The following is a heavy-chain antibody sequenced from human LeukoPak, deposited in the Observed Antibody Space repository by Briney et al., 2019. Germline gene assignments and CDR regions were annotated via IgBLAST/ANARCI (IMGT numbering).Heavy chain of an antibody. CDR2: MNPNSGNT. V-gene: IGHV1-8*03. CDR1: GYTFTSYD. Sequence: GASVKVSCKASGYTFTSYDINWVRQATGQRLEWMGWMNPNSGNTGYAQKFQGRVTITRNTSISTAYMELSNLRSEDTAVYYCARGLGYDFWSGYPKALDYWGQGTLVTVSS. D-gene: IGHD3-3*01. CDR3: ARGLGYDFWSGYPKALDY. J-gene: IGHJ4*02.